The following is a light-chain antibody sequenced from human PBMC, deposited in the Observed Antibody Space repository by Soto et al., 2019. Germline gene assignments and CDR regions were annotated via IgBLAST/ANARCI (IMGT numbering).Light chain of an antibody. CDR3: ESYSTTTTHWV. CDR2: EVS. CDR1: SSDVGAHKH. V-gene: IGLV2-14*01. Sequence: QSALTQPASVSGSPGQSITISCTGTSSDVGAHKHVSWYQQHPGKAPKLIIYEVSNRPSGVSNRFSGSKSGNTASLSISGLQTEDEGDYYCESYSTTTTHWVFGGGTKLTVL. J-gene: IGLJ3*02.